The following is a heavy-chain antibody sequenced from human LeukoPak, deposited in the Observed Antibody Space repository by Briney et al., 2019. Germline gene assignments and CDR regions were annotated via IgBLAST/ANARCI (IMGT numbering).Heavy chain of an antibody. CDR3: ARWAVVVPAAINYYYYMDV. CDR2: MNPNRGNT. J-gene: IGHJ6*03. V-gene: IGHV1-8*01. D-gene: IGHD2-2*01. Sequence: ASVKVSCKASGYTFTSYDINWVRPAIGQGLEWMGWMNPNRGNTGYAQKFQGRVTMTTNTSISTAYMELSSLRSEDTAVYYCARWAVVVPAAINYYYYMDVWGQGTLVTVSS. CDR1: GYTFTSYD.